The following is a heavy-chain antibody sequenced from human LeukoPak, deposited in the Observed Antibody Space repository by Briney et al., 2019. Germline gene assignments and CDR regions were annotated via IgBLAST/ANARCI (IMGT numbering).Heavy chain of an antibody. V-gene: IGHV6-1*01. CDR2: TFYRSTWRD. CDR1: GDSFSSNSAA. J-gene: IGHJ4*02. CDR3: ARWLHDEHYFDY. Sequence: SQTLSLTCAISGDSFSSNSAAWNWIRQSPSRGLEWLGRTFYRSTWRDDYALSVKSRITIPPDTSNNQLSLQLNSVTPDDTAVYYCARWLHDEHYFDYWGQGTLVTVSS. D-gene: IGHD5-24*01.